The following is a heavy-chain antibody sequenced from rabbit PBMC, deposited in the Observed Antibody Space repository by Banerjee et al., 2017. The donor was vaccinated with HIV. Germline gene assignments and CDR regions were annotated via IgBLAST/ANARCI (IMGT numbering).Heavy chain of an antibody. D-gene: IGHD5-1*01. CDR1: GLDFSSSYW. CDR3: ARGVGSWAFDL. CDR2: INTDSGNT. J-gene: IGHJ2*01. V-gene: IGHV1S40*01. Sequence: QSLEESGGDLVKPGASLTLTCKASGLDFSSSYWICWVRQAPGKGLEWIACINTDSGNTYYASWVNGRFTISKTSSTTVTLQMTSLTAADTATYFCARGVGSWAFDLRGQGTLVTVS.